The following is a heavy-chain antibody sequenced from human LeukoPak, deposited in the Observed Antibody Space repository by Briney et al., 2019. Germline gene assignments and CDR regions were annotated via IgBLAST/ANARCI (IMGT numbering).Heavy chain of an antibody. CDR1: GFTFSSYA. CDR2: ISYDGSNK. Sequence: GGSLRLSCAASGFTFSSYAMHWVRQAPGKGLEWVAVISYDGSNKYYADSVKGRFTISRDNSKNTLYLQMNSLRAEDTAVYYCATTIRVAVAGRSEGNDAFDIWGQGTMVTVSS. CDR3: ATTIRVAVAGRSEGNDAFDI. J-gene: IGHJ3*02. V-gene: IGHV3-30-3*01. D-gene: IGHD6-19*01.